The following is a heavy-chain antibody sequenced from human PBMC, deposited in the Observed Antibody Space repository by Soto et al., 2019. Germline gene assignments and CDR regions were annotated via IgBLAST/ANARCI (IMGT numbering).Heavy chain of an antibody. D-gene: IGHD6-13*01. CDR2: INASGGST. V-gene: IGHV1-46*01. J-gene: IGHJ6*02. CDR3: ARGIAAAGRDDYYYYYGMDV. Sequence: ASVKVSCKASGYTFTSYGISWVRQAPGQGLEWMGIINASGGSTSYAQKLQGRVTMTRDTSTSTVYMELSSLRSEDTAVYYCARGIAAAGRDDYYYYYGMDVWGQGTTVTVSS. CDR1: GYTFTSYG.